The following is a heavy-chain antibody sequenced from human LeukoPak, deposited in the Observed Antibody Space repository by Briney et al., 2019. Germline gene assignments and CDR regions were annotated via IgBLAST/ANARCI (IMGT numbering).Heavy chain of an antibody. J-gene: IGHJ4*02. D-gene: IGHD2-15*01. CDR1: GYTFTSYD. Sequence: ASVKVSCKASGYTFTSYDINWVRQATGQGLEWMGWINPNSGGTNYAQKFQGRVTMTRDTSISTAYMELSRLRSDDTAVYYCARGYCSGGSCYPNPFDYWGQGTLVTVSS. V-gene: IGHV1-2*02. CDR3: ARGYCSGGSCYPNPFDY. CDR2: INPNSGGT.